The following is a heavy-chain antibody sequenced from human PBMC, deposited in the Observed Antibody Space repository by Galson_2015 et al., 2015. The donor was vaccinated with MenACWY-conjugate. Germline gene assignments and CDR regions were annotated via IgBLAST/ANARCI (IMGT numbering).Heavy chain of an antibody. J-gene: IGHJ5*02. CDR2: ITGDASSS. D-gene: IGHD2-21*01. CDR1: GFTFSRYC. CDR3: ASSIIVSA. Sequence: SLRLSCAASGFTFSRYCMHWVRQIPGKGLEWVSRITGDASSSYYADSVRGQFTISRDNAKNTLYLQMSSLKVEDSAVYYCASSIIVSAWGRGVLVTVAS. V-gene: IGHV3-74*01.